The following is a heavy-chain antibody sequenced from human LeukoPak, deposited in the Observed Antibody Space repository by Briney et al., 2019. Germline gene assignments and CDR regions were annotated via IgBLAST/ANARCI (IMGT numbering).Heavy chain of an antibody. D-gene: IGHD2-2*02. CDR1: GYSLTELS. J-gene: IGHJ5*02. CDR2: FDPEDGET. V-gene: IGHV1-24*01. CDR3: ARGFRLSAIEDWFDP. Sequence: ASVNVSCKVSGYSLTELSMHWVRQAPGKGLEWMGGFDPEDGETIYAQKFQGRVTMTRDTSISTAYMELSGLRSDDTAVYYCARGFRLSAIEDWFDPWGQGTLVTVSS.